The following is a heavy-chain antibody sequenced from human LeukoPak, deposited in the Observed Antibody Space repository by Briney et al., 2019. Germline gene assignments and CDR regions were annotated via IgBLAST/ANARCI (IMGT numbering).Heavy chain of an antibody. V-gene: IGHV4-34*01. CDR3: ARFLGWPYYYGMDV. Sequence: PSETLSLTCAVYGGSFSGYYWSWLRQPPGKGLEWSGEINHSGSTNYNPSLKSRVTISVDTSKNQFSLKLSSVTAADTAVYYCARFLGWPYYYGMDVWGQGTTVTVSS. D-gene: IGHD6-19*01. CDR1: GGSFSGYY. J-gene: IGHJ6*02. CDR2: INHSGST.